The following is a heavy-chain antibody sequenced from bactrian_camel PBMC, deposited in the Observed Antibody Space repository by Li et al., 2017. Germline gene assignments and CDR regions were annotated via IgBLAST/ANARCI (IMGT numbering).Heavy chain of an antibody. CDR2: VYTGGGVE. V-gene: IGHV3S1*01. Sequence: VQLVESGGGSVQAGGSLSLSCATRGYTRRSGCLAWFRQTPGKECEGIAAVYTGGGVEWYHDSVKGRFAISQDSANNTLYLEMNSLKPEDTAMYYCASGPAECTQVSGTRYWGQGTQVTIS. D-gene: IGHD6*01. CDR3: ASGPAECTQVSGTRY. J-gene: IGHJ4*01. CDR1: GYTRRSGC.